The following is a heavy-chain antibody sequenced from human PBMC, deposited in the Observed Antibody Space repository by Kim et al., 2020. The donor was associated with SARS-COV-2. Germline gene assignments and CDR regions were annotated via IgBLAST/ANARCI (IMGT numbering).Heavy chain of an antibody. V-gene: IGHV4-39*01. CDR1: GGSISSSSYY. CDR3: ARPPRGWLGAYTAMARTSYYGMAV. Sequence: SETLSLTCTVSGGSISSSSYYWGWIRQPPGKGLEWIGSIYYSGSTYYNPSLKSRVTISVDTSKNQFSLKLSSVTAADTAVYYCARPPRGWLGAYTAMARTSYYGMAVWGQGTTVTVSS. J-gene: IGHJ6*02. D-gene: IGHD5-18*01. CDR2: IYYSGST.